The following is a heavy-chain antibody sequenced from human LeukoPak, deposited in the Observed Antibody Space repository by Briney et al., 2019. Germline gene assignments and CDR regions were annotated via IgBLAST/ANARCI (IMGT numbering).Heavy chain of an antibody. CDR3: ARVLFLGSSSSPGY. D-gene: IGHD6-6*01. J-gene: IGHJ4*02. CDR1: GYTFTSYD. Sequence: GASVKVSCKASGYTFTSYDINWVRQATGQGLEWMGWMNPNSGNTGYAQKFQGRVTMTRNTSISTAYMELSSLRSEDTAVYCCARVLFLGSSSSPGYWGRGTLVTVSS. CDR2: MNPNSGNT. V-gene: IGHV1-8*01.